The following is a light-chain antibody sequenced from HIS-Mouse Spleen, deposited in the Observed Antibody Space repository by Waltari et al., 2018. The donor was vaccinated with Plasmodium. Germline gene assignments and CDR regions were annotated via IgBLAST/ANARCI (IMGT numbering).Light chain of an antibody. CDR3: QAWDSSTVV. Sequence: SYELTQPPSVSVSPGQTASITCSRDKLGDKYACWYQQKPGPSPVLVIYQDSKRPSGIPERFSGSNSGNTATLTISGTQAMDEADYYCQAWDSSTVVFGGGTKLTVL. V-gene: IGLV3-1*01. CDR1: KLGDKY. CDR2: QDS. J-gene: IGLJ2*01.